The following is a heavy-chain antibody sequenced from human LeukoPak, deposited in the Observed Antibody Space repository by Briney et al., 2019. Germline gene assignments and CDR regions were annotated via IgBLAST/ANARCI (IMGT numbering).Heavy chain of an antibody. Sequence: SETLSLTCTVSGYSISSGYYWGWIRQPPGKGLEWIGSIYHSGSTNYDPSLKSRVTISVDTSKNQFSLKLSSVTAAGTAVYYCARGGARWYPFDYWGQGTLVTVSS. V-gene: IGHV4-38-2*02. CDR3: ARGGARWYPFDY. J-gene: IGHJ4*02. CDR2: IYHSGST. CDR1: GYSISSGYY. D-gene: IGHD6-13*01.